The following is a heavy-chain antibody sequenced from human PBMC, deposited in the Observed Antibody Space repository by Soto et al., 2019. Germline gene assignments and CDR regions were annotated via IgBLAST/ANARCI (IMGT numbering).Heavy chain of an antibody. CDR1: GFDASVNF. CDR2: INNAGTT. V-gene: IGHV3-66*01. CDR3: VREEYYYGMDV. Sequence: EVQLVESGGTWVQPGGSLKLSCAASGFDASVNFMTWVRQAPGKGLEWVTAINNAGTTFYADSVKGKFSISRDDSKNTLYLQRNSLRVEDAAMYYCVREEYYYGMDVWSQGTAVTVTS. J-gene: IGHJ6*02.